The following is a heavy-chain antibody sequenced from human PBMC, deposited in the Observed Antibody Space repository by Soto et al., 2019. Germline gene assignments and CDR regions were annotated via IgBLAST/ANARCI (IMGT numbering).Heavy chain of an antibody. D-gene: IGHD3-9*01. CDR2: ISSNGGST. CDR1: GFTFSSYA. CDR3: ARDQTLSLRVFGY. J-gene: IGHJ4*02. V-gene: IGHV3-64*01. Sequence: PGGSLRLSCAASGFTFSSYAMHWVRQAPGKGLEYVSAISSNGGSTYYANSVKGRFTISRDNSKNTLYLQMGSLRAEDMAVYYCARDQTLSLRVFGYWGQGTLVTVSS.